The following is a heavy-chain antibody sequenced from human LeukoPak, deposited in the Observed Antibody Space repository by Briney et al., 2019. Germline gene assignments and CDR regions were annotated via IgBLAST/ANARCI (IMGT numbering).Heavy chain of an antibody. D-gene: IGHD3-3*01. CDR2: ISYDGSIE. CDR3: ARGAIFGVVSGLDV. V-gene: IGHV3-30-3*01. J-gene: IGHJ6*02. Sequence: GRSLRLSCAASGFTFGSYAMHWVRQAPGKGLEGVTLISYDGSIEYYADSVKGRFTISRDNSKNTLFLQMNSLRAEDTAVYYCARGAIFGVVSGLDVWGQGTTVTVSS. CDR1: GFTFGSYA.